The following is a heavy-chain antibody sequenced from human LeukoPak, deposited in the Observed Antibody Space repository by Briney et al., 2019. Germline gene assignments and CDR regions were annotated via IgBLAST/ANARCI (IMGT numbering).Heavy chain of an antibody. V-gene: IGHV4-34*01. Sequence: PSETLSLTCAVYGGSFSGCYWSWIRQPPGKGLEWIGEINHSGSTNYNPSLKSRVTISVDTSKNQFSLKLSSVTAADTAVYYCATRESLFLEWLPQVDWGQGTLVTVSS. CDR3: ATRESLFLEWLPQVD. CDR2: INHSGST. D-gene: IGHD3-3*01. J-gene: IGHJ4*02. CDR1: GGSFSGCY.